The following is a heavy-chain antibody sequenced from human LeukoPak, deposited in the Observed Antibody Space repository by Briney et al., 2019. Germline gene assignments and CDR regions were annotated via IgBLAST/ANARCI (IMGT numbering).Heavy chain of an antibody. CDR3: ARGKGYCSADSCYFYDF. D-gene: IGHD2-15*01. V-gene: IGHV5-51*01. J-gene: IGHJ4*02. CDR2: IYPGDSNT. Sequence: KISFKGSGYSFTNYWIGWVRQRPGKGVEWMGAIYPGDSNTNYNPSFQGRVTISADKCISTAYLQSSSLEASDTAMYYCARGKGYCSADSCYFYDFWGQGTLVTVSS. CDR1: GYSFTNYW.